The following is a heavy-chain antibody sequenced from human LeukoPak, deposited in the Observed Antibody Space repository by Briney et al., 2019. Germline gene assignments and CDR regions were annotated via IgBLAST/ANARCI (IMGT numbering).Heavy chain of an antibody. J-gene: IGHJ4*02. CDR3: ARGVGSSSWYDGSYFDY. V-gene: IGHV4-59*01. D-gene: IGHD6-13*01. CDR1: GGSISSYY. Sequence: SETLSLTCTVSGGSISSYYWSWIRQPPGKGLEWIGYIYYSGSTNYNPSLKSRVTISVDTSKNQFSPKLSSVTAADTAVYYCARGVGSSSWYDGSYFDYWGQGTLVTVSS. CDR2: IYYSGST.